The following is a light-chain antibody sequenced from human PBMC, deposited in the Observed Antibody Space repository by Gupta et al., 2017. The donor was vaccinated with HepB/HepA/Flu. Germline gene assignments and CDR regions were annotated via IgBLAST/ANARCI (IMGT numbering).Light chain of an antibody. Sequence: AIRMTQSPSSFSASTGDRVTITCRASQGISSYLAWYQQKPGKAPKLLIYAASTLQSWVPSRFSGSGSGTDFTLTISCLQSDEFATYYCQQYYSYPFTFGPGTKVDIK. CDR2: AAS. CDR1: QGISSY. CDR3: QQYYSYPFT. J-gene: IGKJ3*01. V-gene: IGKV1-8*01.